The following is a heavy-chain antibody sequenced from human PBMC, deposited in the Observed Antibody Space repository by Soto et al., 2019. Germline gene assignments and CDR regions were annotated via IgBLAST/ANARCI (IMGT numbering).Heavy chain of an antibody. CDR2: IIPISETT. V-gene: IGHV1-69*01. D-gene: IGHD2-2*01. CDR1: GGTFSSYA. J-gene: IGHJ6*02. Sequence: QVQLVQSGAEVKKPGSSVKVSCKASGGTFSSYAISWVRQAPGQGLEWMGGIIPISETTNYAQKFQGRVTITADESKSTAYMKLSSLRSEDTAVYYCARSQGSSTSLEIYYYYCYGMDVWGQGTTVTVSS. CDR3: ARSQGSSTSLEIYYYYCYGMDV.